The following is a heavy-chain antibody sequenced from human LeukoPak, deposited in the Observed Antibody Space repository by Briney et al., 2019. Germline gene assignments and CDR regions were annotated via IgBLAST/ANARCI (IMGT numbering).Heavy chain of an antibody. D-gene: IGHD3-3*01. Sequence: PGGSLRLSCAASGFSFNAYTMNWVRQAPGKGLEWVSSISSSSSYIYYADSVKGRFTISRDNAKNSLYLQVNSLRAEDTAVYYCARGDYYDFWSGYYNFDYWGQGTLVTVSS. CDR2: ISSSSSYI. V-gene: IGHV3-21*01. CDR3: ARGDYYDFWSGYYNFDY. CDR1: GFSFNAYT. J-gene: IGHJ4*02.